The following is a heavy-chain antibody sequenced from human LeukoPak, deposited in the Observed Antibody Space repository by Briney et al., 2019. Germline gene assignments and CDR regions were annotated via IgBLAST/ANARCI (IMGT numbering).Heavy chain of an antibody. V-gene: IGHV4-59*08. CDR2: IYYSGTT. D-gene: IGHD3-22*01. Sequence: PSETLSLTCTVSGDSINTYYWSWIRQPPGKGLEWIGYIYYSGTTYYNPSLKSRVTISEDTSKNQFSLRLTSVTAADTAVYYCARHGGGGGYYDSSGYYLGYWGQGTLVTVSS. CDR1: GDSINTYY. J-gene: IGHJ4*02. CDR3: ARHGGGGGYYDSSGYYLGY.